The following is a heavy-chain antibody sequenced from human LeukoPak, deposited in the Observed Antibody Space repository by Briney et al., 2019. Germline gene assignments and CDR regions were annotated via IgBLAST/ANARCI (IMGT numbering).Heavy chain of an antibody. J-gene: IGHJ3*02. CDR3: ARGGVEMATRDGVAFDI. CDR2: INPNVGTA. CDR1: GGTFSSYA. Sequence: GASVKVSCKASGGTFSSYAISWVRQAPGQGLEWMGRINPNVGTANYAQKFQGRVTITTDESTSTAYMERSSLRSEDTAVYYCARGGVEMATRDGVAFDIWGQGTMVTVSS. V-gene: IGHV1-69*05. D-gene: IGHD5-24*01.